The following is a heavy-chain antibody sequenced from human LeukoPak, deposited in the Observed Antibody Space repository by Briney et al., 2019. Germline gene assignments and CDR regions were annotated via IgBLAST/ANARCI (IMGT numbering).Heavy chain of an antibody. CDR2: IYYSGST. CDR3: ARHSLGPRYFDY. V-gene: IGHV4-39*01. J-gene: IGHJ4*02. D-gene: IGHD3-16*01. CDR1: GGSISSSSYY. Sequence: SETLSLTCTVSGGSISSSSYYWGWLRQPPGKGLEWIGSIYYSGSTYYNPSLKSRVTISVDTSKNQFSLKLSSVTAADTAVYYCARHSLGPRYFDYWGQGTLVTVSS.